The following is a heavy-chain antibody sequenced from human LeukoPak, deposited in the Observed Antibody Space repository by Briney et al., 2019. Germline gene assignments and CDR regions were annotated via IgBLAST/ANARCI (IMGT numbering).Heavy chain of an antibody. V-gene: IGHV4-30-4*01. Sequence: SQTLSLTCTVSGGSISSGDYYWSWIRQPPGKGLEWIGYIYYSGSTYYNPSLKSRVTISVDTSKNQFSLKLSSVTAADTAVYYCAGEGRQPHYYYGMDVWGQGTTVTVSS. D-gene: IGHD2-2*01. CDR2: IYYSGST. CDR3: AGEGRQPHYYYGMDV. J-gene: IGHJ6*02. CDR1: GGSISSGDYY.